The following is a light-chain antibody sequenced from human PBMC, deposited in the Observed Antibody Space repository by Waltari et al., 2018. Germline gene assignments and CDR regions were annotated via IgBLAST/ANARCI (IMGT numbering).Light chain of an antibody. CDR1: SSDVGGYNY. CDR2: DVN. CDR3: SSYTSSSTLYV. J-gene: IGLJ1*01. Sequence: QSALTQPASVSGSPGQSITISCTGTSSDVGGYNYVSWYQQHPGRAPKLMIYDVNKRPSGVSNRFPGSKSGNTASLTISGLQAEDESDYYCSSYTSSSTLYVFGTGTKVTVL. V-gene: IGLV2-14*03.